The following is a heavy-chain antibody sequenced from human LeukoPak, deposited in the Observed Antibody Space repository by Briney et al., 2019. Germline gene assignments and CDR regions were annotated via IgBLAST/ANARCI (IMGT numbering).Heavy chain of an antibody. J-gene: IGHJ3*02. V-gene: IGHV5-51*01. D-gene: IGHD2-21*01. CDR3: ARGLVGLEYPRGLEAFDI. Sequence: GESLKISCKGSGYSFTSYWTGWVRQMPGKGLEWMGIIYPGDSDTRYSPSFQGQVTISADKSISTAYLQWSSLKASDTAMYYCARGLVGLEYPRGLEAFDIWGQGTMVTVSS. CDR1: GYSFTSYW. CDR2: IYPGDSDT.